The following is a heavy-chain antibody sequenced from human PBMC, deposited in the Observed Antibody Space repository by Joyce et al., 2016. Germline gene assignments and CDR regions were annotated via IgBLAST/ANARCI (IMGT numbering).Heavy chain of an antibody. Sequence: QVQLVQSGAEVKKPGASVKVSCKASGYTFTSDDISGVRQAPGKGVEGMGWISASNGNTSYAQKLQGRVTMTTDTSTSTAYMELRSLRSDDTAVYYCAKDSTTSADDAFDIWGQGTMVTVSS. D-gene: IGHD1-14*01. CDR3: AKDSTTSADDAFDI. CDR1: GYTFTSDD. CDR2: ISASNGNT. V-gene: IGHV1-18*04. J-gene: IGHJ3*02.